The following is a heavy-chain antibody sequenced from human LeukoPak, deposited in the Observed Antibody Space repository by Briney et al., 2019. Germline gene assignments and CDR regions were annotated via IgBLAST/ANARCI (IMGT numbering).Heavy chain of an antibody. CDR2: IYPSDSHK. J-gene: IGHJ5*02. Sequence: GESLKISCKGSGYSFTIYWIAWVRQMPGKGLEWMGIIYPSDSHKKQSPTFQGQVTISADKSISTAYLQWNSLQASDTAIYYCARNGAAGTPNRFFNWFDPWGQGTLVTVSS. CDR1: GYSFTIYW. CDR3: ARNGAAGTPNRFFNWFDP. D-gene: IGHD6-13*01. V-gene: IGHV5-51*01.